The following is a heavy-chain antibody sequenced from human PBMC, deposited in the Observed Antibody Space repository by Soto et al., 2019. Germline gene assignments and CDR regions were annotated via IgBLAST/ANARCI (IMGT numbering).Heavy chain of an antibody. J-gene: IGHJ6*02. CDR3: ARGVSFRVRGVIRPYYGMDV. Sequence: KASETLSLTCAVYGGSFSGYYWSWIRQPPGKGLEWIGEINHSGSTNYNPSLKSRVTISVDTSKNQFSLKLSSVTAADTAAYYCARGVSFRVRGVIRPYYGMDVWGQGTTVTVSS. V-gene: IGHV4-34*01. CDR1: GGSFSGYY. D-gene: IGHD3-10*01. CDR2: INHSGST.